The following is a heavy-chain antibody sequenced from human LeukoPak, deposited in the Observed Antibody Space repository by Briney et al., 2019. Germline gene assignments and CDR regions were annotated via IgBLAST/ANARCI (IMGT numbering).Heavy chain of an antibody. Sequence: PGGSLRLSCAASGFTFSSYAMSWVRQAPGKGLEWVSALSNSGGSTFYADSVRGRFTISRDTSKNTLYLQMNSLRAEDTAVYYCAKDSPAMAKFDYWGQGTLVTVSS. CDR3: AKDSPAMAKFDY. CDR1: GFTFSSYA. D-gene: IGHD5-18*01. CDR2: LSNSGGST. J-gene: IGHJ4*02. V-gene: IGHV3-23*01.